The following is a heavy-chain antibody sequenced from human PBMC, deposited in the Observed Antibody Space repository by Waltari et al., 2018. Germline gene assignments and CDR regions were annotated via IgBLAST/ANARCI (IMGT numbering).Heavy chain of an antibody. CDR2: ISGSGGST. CDR1: GFTFSSYA. V-gene: IGHV3-23*01. Sequence: EVQLLESGGGLVQPGGSLRLSCAASGFTFSSYAVSWVRQAQGKGRGWVSAISGSGGSTYYADSVKGRFTISRDNSKNTLYLQMNSLRAEDTAVYYCANKLRYFDYWGQGTLVTVSS. D-gene: IGHD3-9*01. CDR3: ANKLRYFDY. J-gene: IGHJ4*02.